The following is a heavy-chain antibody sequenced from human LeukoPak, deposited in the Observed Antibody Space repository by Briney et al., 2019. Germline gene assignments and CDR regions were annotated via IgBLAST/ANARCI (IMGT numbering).Heavy chain of an antibody. D-gene: IGHD2-15*01. J-gene: IGHJ4*02. Sequence: ASVKVSCKASGGTFSSYGISWVRQAPGQGLEWMGWISAYNGNTNYAQKLQGRVTMTTDTSTSTAYMELRSLRSDDTAVYYCARGVYCSGGSCYSRYFDYWGQGTLVTVSS. V-gene: IGHV1-18*01. CDR3: ARGVYCSGGSCYSRYFDY. CDR1: GGTFSSYG. CDR2: ISAYNGNT.